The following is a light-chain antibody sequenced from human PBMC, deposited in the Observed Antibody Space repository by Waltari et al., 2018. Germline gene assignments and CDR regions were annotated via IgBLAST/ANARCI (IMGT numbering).Light chain of an antibody. CDR1: QSVSRT. V-gene: IGKV3-20*01. CDR2: GAS. CDR3: QHYVSLPAT. Sequence: EIVLTQSPGTLPLSPGDRATLSCRASQSVSRTLAWYQQKPGQAPRLLIYGASTRATGIPERFSGGGSGTDFSLTISRLEPEDFAVYYCQHYVSLPATFGQGTKVEIK. J-gene: IGKJ1*01.